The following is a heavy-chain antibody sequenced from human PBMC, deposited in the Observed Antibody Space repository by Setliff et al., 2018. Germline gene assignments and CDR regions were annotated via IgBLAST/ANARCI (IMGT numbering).Heavy chain of an antibody. CDR3: ARGVYEYSYGYRGHYYYYMDA. J-gene: IGHJ6*03. Sequence: ASVKVSCKASGYTFTGYAINWVRQAPGQGLEYLGWINTNTGNPTYVQGFTGRFVFSLDTSVSTAYLQISSLKAEDTAVYYCARGVYEYSYGYRGHYYYYMDAWGKGATVTVS. D-gene: IGHD3-16*01. CDR1: GYTFTGYA. V-gene: IGHV7-4-1*02. CDR2: INTNTGNP.